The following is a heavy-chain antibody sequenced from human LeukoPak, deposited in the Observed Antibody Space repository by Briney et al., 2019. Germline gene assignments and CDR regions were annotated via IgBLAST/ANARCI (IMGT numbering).Heavy chain of an antibody. CDR3: ARPGSGIAAAPYYFDY. CDR1: GYSFTSYW. CDR2: IYPGGSDT. Sequence: GESLKISCKGSGYSFTSYWIGWVRQMPGKGLEWMGIIYPGGSDTRYSPSFQGQVTISADKSISTAYLQWSSLKASDTAMYYCARPGSGIAAAPYYFDYWGQGTLVTVSS. D-gene: IGHD6-13*01. V-gene: IGHV5-51*01. J-gene: IGHJ4*02.